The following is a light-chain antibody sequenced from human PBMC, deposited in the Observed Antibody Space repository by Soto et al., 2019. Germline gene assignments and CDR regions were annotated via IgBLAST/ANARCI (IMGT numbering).Light chain of an antibody. J-gene: IGLJ3*02. CDR3: SSYTSSNTLR. CDR2: EVS. Sequence: QSVLTQPASVSGSPGQSITISCTGTRSDVGGYNYVSWYQHHPGKVPKLMIYEVSNRPSGVSNRFSGSKSGTTASLTISGLQAEDEADYYCSSYTSSNTLRFGGGTKLTVL. V-gene: IGLV2-14*01. CDR1: RSDVGGYNY.